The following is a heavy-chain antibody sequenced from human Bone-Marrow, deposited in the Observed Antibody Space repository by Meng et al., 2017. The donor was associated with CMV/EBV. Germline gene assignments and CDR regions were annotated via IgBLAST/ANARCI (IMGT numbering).Heavy chain of an antibody. CDR3: ARYPFGGEYYGMDV. J-gene: IGHJ6*02. CDR2: IDSEGRTT. Sequence: GESLKISCAASGFTFSSYWMHWVRQAPGKGPVRVSRIDSEGRTTFYADSVKGRFTISRDNAKNTLYLQMNSLRAEDTAVYYCARYPFGGEYYGMDVWGQGTTVTVSS. D-gene: IGHD3-16*01. CDR1: GFTFSSYW. V-gene: IGHV3-74*01.